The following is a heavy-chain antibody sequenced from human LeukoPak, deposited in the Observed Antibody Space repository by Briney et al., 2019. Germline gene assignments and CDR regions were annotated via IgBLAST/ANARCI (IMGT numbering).Heavy chain of an antibody. CDR1: GGSFSGYY. D-gene: IGHD3-22*01. J-gene: IGHJ4*02. CDR2: INHSGST. Sequence: PSETLSLTCAVYGGSFSGYYWSWIRQPPGKGLEWIGEINHSGSTNYNPSLKSRVTISVDTSKNQFSLKLSSVTAADTAVYYCARTPGYYYDSSGYYYAPSYFDYWGQGTLVTVSS. V-gene: IGHV4-34*01. CDR3: ARTPGYYYDSSGYYYAPSYFDY.